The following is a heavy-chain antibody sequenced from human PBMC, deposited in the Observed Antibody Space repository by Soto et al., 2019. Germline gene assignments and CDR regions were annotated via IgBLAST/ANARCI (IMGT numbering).Heavy chain of an antibody. Sequence: QAQVVQSGAEVRKPGSSVKFSCKASEGTLNSSAIAWVRQAPGQGLEWMGGIIPYYNTLNYAQKFQDRVTITADDSTNTVYMELSSLRSDDTAVYFCTSGASRWYPYCIDSWAQGTLVTVSS. J-gene: IGHJ4*02. CDR1: EGTLNSSA. D-gene: IGHD6-13*01. CDR3: TSGASRWYPYCIDS. V-gene: IGHV1-69*01. CDR2: IIPYYNTL.